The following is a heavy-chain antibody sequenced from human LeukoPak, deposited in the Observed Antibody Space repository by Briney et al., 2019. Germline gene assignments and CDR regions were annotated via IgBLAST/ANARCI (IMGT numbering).Heavy chain of an antibody. D-gene: IGHD1-26*01. CDR2: IRQDGSEK. J-gene: IGHJ4*02. CDR3: ARDKGADEGSKFDY. Sequence: GGSLRLSCAASGFTFSSYWMSWVRQAPGKGLEWVANIRQDGSEKYYVDSVKGRHTISRDNAKNSLYLQMNSLRAEDTAVYYCARDKGADEGSKFDYWGQGTLVTVSS. CDR1: GFTFSSYW. V-gene: IGHV3-7*03.